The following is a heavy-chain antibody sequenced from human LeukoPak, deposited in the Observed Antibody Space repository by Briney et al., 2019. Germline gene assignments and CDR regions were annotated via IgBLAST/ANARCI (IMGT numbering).Heavy chain of an antibody. Sequence: GASVKVSCKASGGTFSSYAISWVRQAPGQGLEWKGGIIPIFGTANYAQKFQGRVTITTDESTSAAYMELSSLRSEDTAVYCCARDLGASYDSSGYSYESNDYWGQGTLVTVSS. CDR1: GGTFSSYA. V-gene: IGHV1-69*05. CDR3: ARDLGASYDSSGYSYESNDY. D-gene: IGHD3-22*01. J-gene: IGHJ4*02. CDR2: IIPIFGTA.